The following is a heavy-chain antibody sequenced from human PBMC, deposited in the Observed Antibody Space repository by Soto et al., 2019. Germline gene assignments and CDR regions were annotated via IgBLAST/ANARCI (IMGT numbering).Heavy chain of an antibody. D-gene: IGHD6-19*01. V-gene: IGHV4-59*01. CDR3: ARSELYSSGWIYYFDY. J-gene: IGHJ4*02. CDR1: GGSISSYY. Sequence: NPSETLSLTCTVSGGSISSYYWSWIRQPPGKGLEWIGYIYYSGSTNYNPSLKSRVTISVDTSKNQFSLKLSSVTAADTAVYYCARSELYSSGWIYYFDYWGQGTLVTVSS. CDR2: IYYSGST.